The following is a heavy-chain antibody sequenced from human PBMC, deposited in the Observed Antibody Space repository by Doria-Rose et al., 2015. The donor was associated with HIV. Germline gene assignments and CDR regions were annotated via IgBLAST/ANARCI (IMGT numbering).Heavy chain of an antibody. CDR2: LIPMFDTA. Sequence: SVKVFCKASGGAFSSYAITWVRQAPGQGLEWMGGLIPMFDTANYAQIFQGRVTITADGSTSTAYMELSSLRSEDTAVYYCARERSDGMDVWGQGTTVTVSS. V-gene: IGHV1-69*01. CDR3: ARERSDGMDV. CDR1: GGAFSSYA. D-gene: IGHD3-10*01. J-gene: IGHJ6*02.